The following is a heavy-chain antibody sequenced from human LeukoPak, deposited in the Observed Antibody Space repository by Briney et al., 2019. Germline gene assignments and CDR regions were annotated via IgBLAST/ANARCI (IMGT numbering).Heavy chain of an antibody. Sequence: GGSLRLSCAASGFTFSSYSMNWVRQAPGRGWGWVSSISSSSSYIYYADSVEGRFTISRDNAKNSLYLQMNSLRAEDTAVYYCARDVPYSGYDAWGQGTLVTVSS. CDR1: GFTFSSYS. D-gene: IGHD5-12*01. CDR2: ISSSSSYI. J-gene: IGHJ5*02. CDR3: ARDVPYSGYDA. V-gene: IGHV3-21*01.